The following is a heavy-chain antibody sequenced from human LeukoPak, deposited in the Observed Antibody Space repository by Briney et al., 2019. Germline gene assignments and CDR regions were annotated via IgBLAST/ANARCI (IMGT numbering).Heavy chain of an antibody. CDR3: AKEHLKYANDNRGSFDY. D-gene: IGHD3-22*01. Sequence: GGSLRLSCVASGFPFSETAMTWVRQAPGKGLEWVSVITRGGSPYYADSVKGRFTISRDNARNTVYLQLNSLRNEDTALYYCAKEHLKYANDNRGSFDYWGQGTLVTVSS. J-gene: IGHJ4*02. CDR1: GFPFSETA. V-gene: IGHV3-23*01. CDR2: ITRGGSP.